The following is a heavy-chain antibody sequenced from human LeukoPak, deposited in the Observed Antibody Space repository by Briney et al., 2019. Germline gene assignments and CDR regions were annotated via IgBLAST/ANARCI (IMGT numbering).Heavy chain of an antibody. Sequence: GGSLRLSCAASGFTFSSYSINWVRQAPGKGLEWVSSTSSTSSYIYYADSVKGRFTISRDNTKDSLYLQMNSLRAEDTAVYYCARVVGYYYYMDVWGKGTTVTVSS. CDR3: ARVVGYYYYMDV. V-gene: IGHV3-21*01. J-gene: IGHJ6*03. CDR1: GFTFSSYS. CDR2: TSSTSSYI. D-gene: IGHD1-26*01.